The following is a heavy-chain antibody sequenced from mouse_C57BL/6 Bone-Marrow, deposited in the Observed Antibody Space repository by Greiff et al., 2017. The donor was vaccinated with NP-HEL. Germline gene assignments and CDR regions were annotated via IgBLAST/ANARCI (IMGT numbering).Heavy chain of an antibody. CDR1: GYTFTDYY. CDR2: INPYNGGT. Sequence: EVQLQQSGPVLVKPGASVKMSCKASGYTFTDYYMNWVKQSHGKSLEWIGVINPYNGGTSYNQKFKGKATLTVDKSSSTAYMELNSLTSEDSAVYYCARVNYYGSSYHFDYWGQGTTLTVSS. D-gene: IGHD1-1*01. CDR3: ARVNYYGSSYHFDY. J-gene: IGHJ2*01. V-gene: IGHV1-19*01.